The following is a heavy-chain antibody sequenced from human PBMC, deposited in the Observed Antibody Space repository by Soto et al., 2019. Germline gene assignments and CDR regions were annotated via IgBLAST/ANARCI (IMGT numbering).Heavy chain of an antibody. J-gene: IGHJ6*02. CDR2: VYSTGGG. Sequence: QLQLHESGPGLVKPSETLSLTCNVSGDSIGRFYWSWIRQSAGKGQEWIGRVYSTGGGTYNPALKGRVTISLDRSNNHVSLEMNSVTAADTAVYFCARDLSGTGLDIWGRGTRVSVSS. V-gene: IGHV4-4*07. D-gene: IGHD1-26*01. CDR3: ARDLSGTGLDI. CDR1: GDSIGRFY.